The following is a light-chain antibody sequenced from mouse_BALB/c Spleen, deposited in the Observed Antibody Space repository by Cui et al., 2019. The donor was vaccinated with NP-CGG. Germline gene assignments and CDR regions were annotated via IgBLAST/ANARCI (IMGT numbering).Light chain of an antibody. CDR1: TGAVTTSNY. Sequence: QAVVQQELALTTSPGETVTLTCRSSTGAVTTSNYANWVQEKPDHLFTGLIGGTNNRVPGVPARFSGSLIGDKAALTITGAQTEDEAIYFCALWYSNHWVFGGGTKLTVL. V-gene: IGLV1*01. CDR2: GTN. J-gene: IGLJ1*01. CDR3: ALWYSNHWV.